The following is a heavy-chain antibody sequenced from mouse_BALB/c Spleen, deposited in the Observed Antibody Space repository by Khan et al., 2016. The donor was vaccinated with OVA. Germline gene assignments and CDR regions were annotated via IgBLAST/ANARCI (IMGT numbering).Heavy chain of an antibody. CDR2: IRSAGKT. CDR1: GFSLTTYG. CDR3: ARNSYMYDFTY. V-gene: IGHV2-2*01. Sequence: QVQLKESGPGLVRPSQTLSITCTVSGFSLTTYGVHWVRQSPGKGLEWLGVIRSAGKTDYNAAFISRLSLTKDNSKSQVFFNMNSLQADDTAMYYCARNSYMYDFTYWGQRTLVTVSA. D-gene: IGHD2-14*01. J-gene: IGHJ3*01.